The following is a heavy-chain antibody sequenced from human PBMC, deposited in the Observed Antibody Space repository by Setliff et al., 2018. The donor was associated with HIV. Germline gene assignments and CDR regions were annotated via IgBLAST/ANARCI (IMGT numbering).Heavy chain of an antibody. D-gene: IGHD1-1*01. J-gene: IGHJ3*01. CDR3: ARREYNYLPRAFDL. CDR2: IYMGNSNI. CDR1: GFPFSAYS. Sequence: GGSLRLSFVGSGFPFSAYSLSWVRMAPGKGLEWIAYIYMGNSNIYIGDSVKGRFTISRDNAKNSMYLQMNSLRAEDTAVYYCARREYNYLPRAFDLWGQGTTVTVSS. V-gene: IGHV3-48*01.